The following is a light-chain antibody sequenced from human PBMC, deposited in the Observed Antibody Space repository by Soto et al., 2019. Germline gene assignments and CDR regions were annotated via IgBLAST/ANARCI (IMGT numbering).Light chain of an antibody. CDR3: SSYTTNKTLL. V-gene: IGLV2-14*02. J-gene: IGLJ2*01. CDR2: EVS. Sequence: QSVLTQPASVSGSPGQSITISCTGTSSDVGSYNLVSWYQQHPGKAPKLMIYEVSNRPPGLSDRFSGSKSGTTASLTISGLQAEDEADYFCSSYTTNKTLLFGGGTK. CDR1: SSDVGSYNL.